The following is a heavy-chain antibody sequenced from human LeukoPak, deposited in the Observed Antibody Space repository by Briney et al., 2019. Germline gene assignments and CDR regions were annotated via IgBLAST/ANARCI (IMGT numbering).Heavy chain of an antibody. V-gene: IGHV3-23*01. CDR3: AKEVRSGWYGSFDQ. CDR2: ISGSGDSI. CDR1: GFTFSSYG. J-gene: IGHJ4*02. D-gene: IGHD6-19*01. Sequence: GGSLRLSCAASGFTFSSYGMSWVRRAPGKGLEGVSDISGSGDSIYYADSVKGRLTISRHNPKNTLNLQMNSLRADDTAVYYCAKEVRSGWYGSFDQWGQGTLVTVPS.